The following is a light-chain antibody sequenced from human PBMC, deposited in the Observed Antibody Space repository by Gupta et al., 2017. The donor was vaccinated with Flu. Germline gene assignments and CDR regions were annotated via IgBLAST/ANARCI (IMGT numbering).Light chain of an antibody. CDR1: QTINSNF. J-gene: IGKJ1*01. CDR2: GAS. V-gene: IGKV3-20*01. CDR3: HQCGTTPWT. Sequence: IVLTQSPGTLSLSPGERATLSCRASQTINSNFLAWYQQKPGQAPGLLIYGASNRALGAPDRFSGSGSGTDFTLTSSRVETEDSAVDYCHQCGTTPWTFGQGTKVEIK.